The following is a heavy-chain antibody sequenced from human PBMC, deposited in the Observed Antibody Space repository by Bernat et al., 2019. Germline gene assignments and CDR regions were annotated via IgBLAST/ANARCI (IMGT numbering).Heavy chain of an antibody. CDR1: GFTFSSYW. V-gene: IGHV3-74*01. CDR3: ARGGSYYDSSGYYSTPDY. CDR2: INSDGSST. D-gene: IGHD3-22*01. J-gene: IGHJ4*02. Sequence: EVQLVESGGGLVQPGGSLRLSCAASGFTFSSYWMHWVRQAPGKGLVWVSRINSDGSSTSYADSVKGRFTISRDNAKNTLYLQMNSLRAEDTVVYYCARGGSYYDSSGYYSTPDYWGQGTLVTVSS.